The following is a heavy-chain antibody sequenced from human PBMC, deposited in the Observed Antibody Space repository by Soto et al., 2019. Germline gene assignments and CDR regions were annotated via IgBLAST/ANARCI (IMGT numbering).Heavy chain of an antibody. V-gene: IGHV1-18*04. D-gene: IGHD6-13*01. CDR1: GYTFTIYG. J-gene: IGHJ4*02. CDR2: ISSDNGNT. Sequence: ASLKFSCKASGYTFTIYGSSWVRQAPGQWLEWMVWISSDNGNTNYAQYLQGRVTMTTYTSTSTAYMELRSLRSDDTGVYYCTRDSKSGYRSSWYGYWGQGTLVTVSS. CDR3: TRDSKSGYRSSWYGY.